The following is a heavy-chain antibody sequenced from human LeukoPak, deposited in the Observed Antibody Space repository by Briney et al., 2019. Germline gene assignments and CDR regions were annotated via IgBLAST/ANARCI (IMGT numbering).Heavy chain of an antibody. CDR1: GYSFTSYW. D-gene: IGHD6-6*01. CDR3: ARQAYSSSYYYYMDV. V-gene: IGHV5-51*01. J-gene: IGHJ6*03. Sequence: GESLKISCKGSGYSFTSYWIGWVRQMPGKGLEWMGIIYPGDSDTRYSPSFQGQVTISADKSISTAYLQWSSLKASDTAMYYCARQAYSSSYYYYMDVWGKGTTVTVSS. CDR2: IYPGDSDT.